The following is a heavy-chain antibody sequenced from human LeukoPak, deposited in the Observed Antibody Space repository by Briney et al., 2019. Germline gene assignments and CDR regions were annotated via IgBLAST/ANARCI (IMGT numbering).Heavy chain of an antibody. J-gene: IGHJ3*02. CDR2: IYHTGSS. Sequence: SGTLSLTCGVSDDSIRDTNWWSWVRQPPGRGLEWIGEIYHTGSSNYSLSLKSRVTISMDKSKNQFSLKLSSVTAADTAVYYRARLPMVRGVIRAFDIWGQGTMVTVSS. V-gene: IGHV4-4*02. CDR1: DDSIRDTNW. D-gene: IGHD3-10*01. CDR3: ARLPMVRGVIRAFDI.